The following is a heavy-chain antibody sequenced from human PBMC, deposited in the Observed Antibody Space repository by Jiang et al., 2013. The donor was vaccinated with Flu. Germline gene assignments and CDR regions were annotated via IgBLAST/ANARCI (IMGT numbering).Heavy chain of an antibody. J-gene: IGHJ4*02. CDR3: ARDLYYYDSSLGY. CDR2: INAGNGNT. D-gene: IGHD3-22*01. Sequence: CKASGYTFTSYAMHWVRQAPGQRLEWMGWINAGNGNTKYSQKFQGRVTITRDTSASTAYMELSSLRSEDTAVYYCARDLYYYDSSLGYWGQGTLVTVSS. CDR1: GYTFTSYA. V-gene: IGHV1-3*01.